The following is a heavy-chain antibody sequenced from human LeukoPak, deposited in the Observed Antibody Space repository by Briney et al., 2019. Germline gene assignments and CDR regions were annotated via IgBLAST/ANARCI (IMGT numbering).Heavy chain of an antibody. J-gene: IGHJ3*01. CDR1: GFTFSSIA. V-gene: IGHV3-30*14. D-gene: IGHD1-26*01. CDR2: ISYDGSTS. CDR3: ARSGGSGTYYAFDV. Sequence: AGGSLRLSCAASGFTFSSIAMHWVRQAPGKGLEWVAVISYDGSTSYYADSVKGRFTISRDNSKNTLYLQMGSLRAEDMAVYYCARSGGSGTYYAFDVWGQGTMVTVSS.